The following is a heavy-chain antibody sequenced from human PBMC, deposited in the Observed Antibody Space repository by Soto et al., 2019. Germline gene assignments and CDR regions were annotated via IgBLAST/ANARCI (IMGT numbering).Heavy chain of an antibody. D-gene: IGHD6-19*01. CDR1: GGSISSGGYY. Sequence: QVQLQESGPGLVKPSQTLSLTCTVSGGSISSGGYYWSWIRQHPGKGLEWIGYIYHSGSTYYNPSLTNRVTVSVDTSKNQVSLKLRSVTAADTAVYYCARSVDPAVGWFDPWGQGTMVTVSS. V-gene: IGHV4-31*03. CDR3: ARSVDPAVGWFDP. CDR2: IYHSGST. J-gene: IGHJ5*02.